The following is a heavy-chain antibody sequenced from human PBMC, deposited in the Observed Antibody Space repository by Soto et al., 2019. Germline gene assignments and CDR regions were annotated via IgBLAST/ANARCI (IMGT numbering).Heavy chain of an antibody. J-gene: IGHJ6*02. D-gene: IGHD1-26*01. CDR3: ARSVWELNGLGYYYYGMDV. CDR2: IYYSGST. V-gene: IGHV4-31*03. Sequence: SETLSLTCTVSGGSISSGGYYWSWIRRHPGKGLEWIGYIYYSGSTYYNPSLKSRVTISVDTSKNQFSLKLSSVTAADTAVYYCARSVWELNGLGYYYYGMDVWGQGTTVTVSS. CDR1: GGSISSGGYY.